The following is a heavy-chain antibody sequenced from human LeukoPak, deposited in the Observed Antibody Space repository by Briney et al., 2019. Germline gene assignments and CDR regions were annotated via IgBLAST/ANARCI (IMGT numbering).Heavy chain of an antibody. Sequence: PSETLSLTCTVSGDSISNYYWSWIRQPPGRGLEWIGHIYFSGSINYNPSLKSRVTISVDTSKNQFSLKLSSVTAADTAVYYCARHGWPGDAFHIWGQGTMVTVSS. CDR3: ARHGWPGDAFHI. V-gene: IGHV4-59*08. CDR2: IYFSGSI. D-gene: IGHD6-19*01. J-gene: IGHJ3*02. CDR1: GDSISNYY.